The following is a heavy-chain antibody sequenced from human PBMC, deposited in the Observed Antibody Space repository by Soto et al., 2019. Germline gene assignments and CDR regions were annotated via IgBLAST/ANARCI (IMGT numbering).Heavy chain of an antibody. CDR3: ARDKGNDFWSGYYYYGMDV. V-gene: IGHV4-59*01. CDR2: IYYSGST. CDR1: GGSISSYY. Sequence: SETLSLTCTVSGGSISSYYWSWIRQPPGKGLEWIGYIYYSGSTNYNPSLKSRVTISVDTSKNQFSLKLSSVTAADTAVYYCARDKGNDFWSGYYYYGMDVWGQGTTVT. J-gene: IGHJ6*02. D-gene: IGHD3-3*01.